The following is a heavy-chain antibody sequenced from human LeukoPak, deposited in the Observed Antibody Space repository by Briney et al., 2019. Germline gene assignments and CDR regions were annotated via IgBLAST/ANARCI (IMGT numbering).Heavy chain of an antibody. CDR3: ARDKGNPRSNWYFDL. CDR2: IIPIFGTA. J-gene: IGHJ2*01. V-gene: IGHV1-69*01. CDR1: GGTFSSYA. Sequence: GSSVKVSCKASGGTFSSYAISWVRQAPGQGLEWMGGIIPIFGTANYAQKFQGRVTITADESTSTAYMELSSLRSEDTAVYYCARDKGNPRSNWYFDLWGRGTLVTVSS.